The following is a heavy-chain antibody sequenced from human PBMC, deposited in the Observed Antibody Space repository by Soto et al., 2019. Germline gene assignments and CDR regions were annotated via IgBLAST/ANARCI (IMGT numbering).Heavy chain of an antibody. V-gene: IGHV3-33*01. CDR1: GFAFTNYG. D-gene: IGHD5-12*01. CDR2: IWHDGRNE. Sequence: QVQLVESGGGVVQPGRSLRLSCAASGFAFTNYGIHWVRQAPGTRLEWVAVIWHDGRNESFADSVKGRFTISRDNSTSRLYLEMNSPRAEDTAVYFCARDRGGYNYFDYWGQGILVTVSS. J-gene: IGHJ4*02. CDR3: ARDRGGYNYFDY.